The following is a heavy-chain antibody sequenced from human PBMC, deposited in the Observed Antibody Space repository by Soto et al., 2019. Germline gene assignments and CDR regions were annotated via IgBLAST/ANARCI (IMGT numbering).Heavy chain of an antibody. CDR2: ISAYNGNT. Sequence: EASVKVSCKASGYTFTSYGISWVRQAPGQGLEWMGWISAYNGNTNYAQKLQGRVTMTTDTSTSTAYMELRSLRSDDTAVYYCARDGRVEQLVPDPQFDPWGQGTLVTVSS. CDR1: GYTFTSYG. V-gene: IGHV1-18*01. D-gene: IGHD6-6*01. CDR3: ARDGRVEQLVPDPQFDP. J-gene: IGHJ5*02.